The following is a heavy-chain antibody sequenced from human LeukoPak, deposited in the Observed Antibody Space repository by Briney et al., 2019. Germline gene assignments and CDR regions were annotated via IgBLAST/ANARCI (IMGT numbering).Heavy chain of an antibody. CDR3: ATAIYGDFLQLDS. CDR1: GFTFTSYA. V-gene: IGHV3-23*01. CDR2: LSGSGGST. Sequence: GGSLRLSCAASGFTFTSYAMNWVRQAQGKGLEWVSGLSGSGGSTCYADSVKGRFTISRDKSKNTLYLQMNSRRAEDTGLYYCATAIYGDFLQLDSWGQGTLVTVSS. D-gene: IGHD4-17*01. J-gene: IGHJ4*02.